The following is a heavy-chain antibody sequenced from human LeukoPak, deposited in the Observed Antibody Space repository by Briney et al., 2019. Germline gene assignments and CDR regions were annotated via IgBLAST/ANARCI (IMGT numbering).Heavy chain of an antibody. CDR2: INPNSGGT. Sequence: ASVKVSCKASGYTFTGHYMHWVRQAPGQGLEWMGWINPNSGGTNYAQKFQGRVTMTRDTSISTAYMELSRLRSDDTAVYYCARVGPRVTPTLGSNYWGQGTLVTVSS. D-gene: IGHD2-21*02. CDR1: GYTFTGHY. V-gene: IGHV1-2*02. J-gene: IGHJ4*02. CDR3: ARVGPRVTPTLGSNY.